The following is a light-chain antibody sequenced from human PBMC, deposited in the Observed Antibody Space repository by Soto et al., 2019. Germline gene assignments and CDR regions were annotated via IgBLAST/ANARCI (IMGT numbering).Light chain of an antibody. V-gene: IGKV3-15*01. CDR1: QSVSSN. J-gene: IGKJ2*01. CDR3: QQYNNWPLT. Sequence: EIVMTQSPATLSVSPGERATLSCRASQSVSSNLAWYQQKPGQAPRLLIYGASTRAAGIPARFSGSGAGTEFTLTSSSLQCEDFAVYYCQQYNNWPLTCGEGTKLEIK. CDR2: GAS.